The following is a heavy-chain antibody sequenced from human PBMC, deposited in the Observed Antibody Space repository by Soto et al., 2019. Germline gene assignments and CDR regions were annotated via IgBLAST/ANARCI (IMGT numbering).Heavy chain of an antibody. J-gene: IGHJ4*02. D-gene: IGHD3-16*01. V-gene: IGHV3-23*01. CDR1: GFTFSSHD. Sequence: EVQLLESGGGLVQPGGSLRLSCSASGFTFSSHDMIWVRQAPGKGLEWVSGVSGGGITSYADSEKGRFTISRDKSRNTLYLQMNGLRVEDTAVYYCVKGFWGDYWGQGTLVTVSS. CDR3: VKGFWGDY. CDR2: VSGGGIT.